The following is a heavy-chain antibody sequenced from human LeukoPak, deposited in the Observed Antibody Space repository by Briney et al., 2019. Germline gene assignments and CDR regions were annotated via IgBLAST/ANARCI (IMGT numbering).Heavy chain of an antibody. CDR1: GYTFSSYY. D-gene: IGHD2-15*01. CDR3: ARDRRVVVHDY. Sequence: ASLKVSCKASGYTFSSYYMHCVRQTPGQGLEWMGIIDPSGGSTSYAQKVQGRDTMTRDTSTSTGYMELSRLRSEDTAVYYGARDRRVVVHDYWGQGTLVTVSS. V-gene: IGHV1-46*01. J-gene: IGHJ4*02. CDR2: IDPSGGST.